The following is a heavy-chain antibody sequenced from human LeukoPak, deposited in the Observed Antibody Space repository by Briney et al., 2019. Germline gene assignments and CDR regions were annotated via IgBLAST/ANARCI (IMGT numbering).Heavy chain of an antibody. V-gene: IGHV4-39*01. D-gene: IGHD3-3*01. J-gene: IGHJ6*03. CDR1: GGSISSSSYY. CDR2: IYYSGST. Sequence: SETLSLTCTVSGGSISSSSYYWGWIRQPPGKGLEWIGSIYYSGSTYYNPSLKSRVTISVDTPKNQFSLKLSSVIAADTAVYYCARHPIRSTYYYYMDVWGKGTTVTVSS. CDR3: ARHPIRSTYYYYMDV.